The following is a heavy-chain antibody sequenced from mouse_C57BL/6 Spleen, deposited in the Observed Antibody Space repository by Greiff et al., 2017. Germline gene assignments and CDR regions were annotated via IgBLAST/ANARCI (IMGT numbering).Heavy chain of an antibody. J-gene: IGHJ2*01. Sequence: DVQLVESGPGLVKPSQSLSLTCSVTGYSITSGYYWNWIRQFPGNKLEWMGYISYDGSNNYNPSLKNRISITRDTSKNQFFLKLNSVTTEDTATYYCARDQGLLRPLDYWGQGTTLTVSA. CDR3: ARDQGLLRPLDY. V-gene: IGHV3-6*01. CDR2: ISYDGSN. CDR1: GYSITSGYY. D-gene: IGHD1-2*01.